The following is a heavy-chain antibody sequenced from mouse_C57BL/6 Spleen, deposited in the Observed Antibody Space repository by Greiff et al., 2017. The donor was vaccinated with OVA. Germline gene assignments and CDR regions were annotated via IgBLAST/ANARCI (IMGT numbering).Heavy chain of an antibody. CDR3: ARNDGYLYYYAMDY. CDR2: IYPGSGST. V-gene: IGHV1-55*01. Sequence: QVQLQQPGAELVKPGASVKMSCKASGYTFTSYWLTWVKQRPGQGLEWIGDIYPGSGSTNYNEKFKSKATLTVDTSSSTAYMQLSSLTSEDSAVYYCARNDGYLYYYAMDYWGQGTSVTVSS. D-gene: IGHD2-3*01. J-gene: IGHJ4*01. CDR1: GYTFTSYW.